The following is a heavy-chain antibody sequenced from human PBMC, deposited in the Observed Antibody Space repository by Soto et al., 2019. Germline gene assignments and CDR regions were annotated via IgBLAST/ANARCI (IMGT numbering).Heavy chain of an antibody. CDR2: INAGNGNT. D-gene: IGHD1-7*01. Sequence: ASVKVSCKASGYTFTSYAMHWVRQAPGQRLEWMGWINAGNGNTKYSQKFQGRVTITRDTSASTTYMELSSLRSEDTAVYYCASSHLGTTPYGKDVWGQGTTVTVSS. CDR1: GYTFTSYA. V-gene: IGHV1-3*01. CDR3: ASSHLGTTPYGKDV. J-gene: IGHJ6*02.